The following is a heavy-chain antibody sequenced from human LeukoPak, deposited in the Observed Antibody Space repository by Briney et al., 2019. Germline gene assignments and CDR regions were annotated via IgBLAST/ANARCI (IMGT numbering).Heavy chain of an antibody. CDR2: ISSSSSYT. J-gene: IGHJ6*02. CDR1: GFTFSDYY. CDR3: ARAYCGGDCYSYYYYGMDV. V-gene: IGHV3-11*06. Sequence: KPGGSLRLSCAASGFTFSDYYMSWIRQAPGKGLEWVSYISSSSSYTNYADSVKGRFTISRDNAKNSLYLQMNSLRAEDTAVYYCARAYCGGDCYSYYYYGMDVWGQGTTVTVSS. D-gene: IGHD2-21*02.